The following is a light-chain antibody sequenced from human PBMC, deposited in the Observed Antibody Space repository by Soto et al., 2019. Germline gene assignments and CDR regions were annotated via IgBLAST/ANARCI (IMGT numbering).Light chain of an antibody. CDR2: KNN. CDR1: SSNSGSNT. J-gene: IGLJ1*01. CDR3: AASDDTLNGYV. Sequence: QSVLTQPPSTSGAPGQRVNISCSGSSSNSGSNTVNWYQQLPGTAPKLLIYKNNQRPSGVPDRFSGSKSGTSASLAISGLHSEDGADYYCAASDDTLNGYVFGTGTKVTVL. V-gene: IGLV1-44*01.